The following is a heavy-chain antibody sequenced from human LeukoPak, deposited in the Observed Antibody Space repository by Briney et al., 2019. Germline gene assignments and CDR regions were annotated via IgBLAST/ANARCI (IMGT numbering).Heavy chain of an antibody. CDR2: IIPILGIA. CDR1: GGTFSSYA. J-gene: IGHJ4*02. D-gene: IGHD6-6*01. Sequence: SVKVSCKASGGTFSSYAISWVRQAPGQGLEWMGRIIPILGIANYAQKFQGRVTITADKSTSTAYMELSSLRSEDTAVYYCARARRIAARPDYWGQGTLVTVSS. V-gene: IGHV1-69*04. CDR3: ARARRIAARPDY.